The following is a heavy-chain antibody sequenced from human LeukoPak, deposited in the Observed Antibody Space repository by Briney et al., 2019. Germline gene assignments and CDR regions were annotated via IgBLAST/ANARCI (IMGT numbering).Heavy chain of an antibody. CDR3: ARMDDSSSGFDY. V-gene: IGHV3-23*01. J-gene: IGHJ4*02. CDR1: GFTFSTYA. D-gene: IGHD3-22*01. Sequence: GGSLRLSCAASGFTFSTYAMAWVRQAPGKGLEWVSSLNDVGGDAYYADSVKGRFTISRDNSKNTLYLQMNSLRAEDTAVYYCARMDDSSSGFDYWGQGTLVTVSS. CDR2: LNDVGGDA.